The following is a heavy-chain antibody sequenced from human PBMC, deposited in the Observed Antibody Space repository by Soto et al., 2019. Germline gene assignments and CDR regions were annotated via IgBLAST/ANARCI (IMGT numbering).Heavy chain of an antibody. Sequence: QVHLVESGGGVVQPGKSLRLACAASGFSFSSYAMHWVRQAPGKGPEWVAVISFDGSKEHYEDSVEGRFTISRDNSKXXXXXXXXXLXXXXXXXXXXXXXMXXVSYFDHWGQGALVTVSS. CDR1: GFSFSSYA. V-gene: IGHV3-30*03. D-gene: IGHD2-8*01. CDR2: ISFDGSKE. J-gene: IGHJ4*02. CDR3: XXXMXXVSYFDH.